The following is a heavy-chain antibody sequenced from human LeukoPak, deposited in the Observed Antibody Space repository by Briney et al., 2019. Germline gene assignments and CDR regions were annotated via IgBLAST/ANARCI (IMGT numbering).Heavy chain of an antibody. J-gene: IGHJ4*02. Sequence: SETLSLTCTVSGGSISSSSYYWGWIRQPPGKGLEWIGSIYYSGNTYYNASLKSRVTISVDTSKNQFSLKLSSVTAADTAVYYCARRTRRSMVRGVVPAFFDYWGQGTLVTVSS. CDR1: GGSISSSSYY. V-gene: IGHV4-39*01. CDR2: IYYSGNT. CDR3: ARRTRRSMVRGVVPAFFDY. D-gene: IGHD3-10*01.